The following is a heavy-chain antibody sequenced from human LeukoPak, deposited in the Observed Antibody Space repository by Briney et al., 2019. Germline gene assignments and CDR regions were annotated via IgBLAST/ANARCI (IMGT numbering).Heavy chain of an antibody. D-gene: IGHD3-10*01. Sequence: PWGSLRLSCAASGFTFSSYWMSWVRQAPGKGLEWVANIKQDGSEKYYVDSVKGRFTISRDNAKNSLYLQMNSLRAEDTAVYYCARDRVTMVRGVNYYFDYWGQGTLVTVSS. CDR2: IKQDGSEK. V-gene: IGHV3-7*05. CDR1: GFTFSSYW. J-gene: IGHJ4*02. CDR3: ARDRVTMVRGVNYYFDY.